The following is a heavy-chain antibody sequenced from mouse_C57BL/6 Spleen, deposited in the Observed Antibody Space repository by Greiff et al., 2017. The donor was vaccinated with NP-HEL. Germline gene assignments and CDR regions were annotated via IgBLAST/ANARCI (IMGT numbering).Heavy chain of an antibody. V-gene: IGHV14-4*01. CDR2: IYPENGDT. CDR1: GFNITDDY. Sequence: EVQLQESGAELVRPGSSVKLSCTASGFNITDDYMHWVKQRPEQGLEWIGWIYPENGDTEYASKFQGKATITADTSSNTAYLQLSSLTSEDTAVYYCTTHKGYWGQGTTLTVSS. D-gene: IGHD6-1*01. J-gene: IGHJ2*01. CDR3: TTHKGY.